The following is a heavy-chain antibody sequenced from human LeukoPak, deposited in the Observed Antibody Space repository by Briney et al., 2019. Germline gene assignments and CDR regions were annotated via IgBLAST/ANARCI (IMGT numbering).Heavy chain of an antibody. D-gene: IGHD2-15*01. CDR3: ARDLAHCSGGSCYTPGGF. J-gene: IGHJ4*02. CDR1: GGTFSSYA. Sequence: GSSVKVSCKASGGTFSSYAISWVRQAPGQGLEWMGGIITIFGTANYAQKLQGRVTITADESTSTAYMELSSLSSEDTAVYYCARDLAHCSGGSCYTPGGFWGQGTLVTVSS. V-gene: IGHV1-69*01. CDR2: IITIFGTA.